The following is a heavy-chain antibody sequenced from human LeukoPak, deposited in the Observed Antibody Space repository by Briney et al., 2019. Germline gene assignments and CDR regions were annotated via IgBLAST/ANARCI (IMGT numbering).Heavy chain of an antibody. CDR3: AILYGSGSYSETLFDY. CDR1: GYSFLSYW. V-gene: IGHV5-51*01. Sequence: GESLKISCKGSGYSFLSYWIGWVRQMPGKGLEWMGIIYPGDSDTRYSPSFQGQVTISADKSISTAYLQWSSLKASDTAMYYCAILYGSGSYSETLFDYWGQGTLVTVSS. D-gene: IGHD3-10*01. J-gene: IGHJ4*02. CDR2: IYPGDSDT.